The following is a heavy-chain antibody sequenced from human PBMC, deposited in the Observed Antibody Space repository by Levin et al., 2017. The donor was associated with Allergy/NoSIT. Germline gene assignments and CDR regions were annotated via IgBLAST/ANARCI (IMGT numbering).Heavy chain of an antibody. J-gene: IGHJ4*02. V-gene: IGHV1-46*01. D-gene: IGHD3-22*01. CDR3: VRVLDYDSSGYYYFDH. CDR2: INPSGGST. CDR1: GYTFTSYY. Sequence: GESLKISCQASGYTFTSYYMHWVRQPPGQGLEWMGIINPSGGSTSYAQKFEGRVTMTRDTSTNTVYMELSSLRSEDTAVYYCVRVLDYDSSGYYYFDHWGQGTLVTVSS.